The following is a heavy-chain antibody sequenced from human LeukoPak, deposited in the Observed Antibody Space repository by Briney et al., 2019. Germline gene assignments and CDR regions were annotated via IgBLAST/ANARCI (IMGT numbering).Heavy chain of an antibody. V-gene: IGHV3-23*01. J-gene: IGHJ4*02. CDR2: ISGSGGST. D-gene: IGHD3-9*01. CDR3: AKDNYDILTGSGVFDY. CDR1: GFTFSSYA. Sequence: PGGSLRLSCAASGFTFSSYAMSWVRQAPGKGLEWVSAISGSGGSTYYADSVKGRFTISRDNSKNTLYLQMNSLRAEDTAVYYCAKDNYDILTGSGVFDYWGQGTLVTVSS.